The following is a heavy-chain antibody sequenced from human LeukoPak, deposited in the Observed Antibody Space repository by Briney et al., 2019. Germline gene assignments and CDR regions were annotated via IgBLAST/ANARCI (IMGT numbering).Heavy chain of an antibody. Sequence: SQTLSLTCTVSGGSISSGGYYWSWIRQPPGKGLEWIGYIYHSGSTYYNPSLKSRVTISVDRSKNQFSLKLSSVTAADTAVYYCTMVVAATAFAYWGQGTLVTVSS. V-gene: IGHV4-30-2*01. CDR2: IYHSGST. CDR1: GGSISSGGYY. CDR3: TMVVAATAFAY. J-gene: IGHJ4*02. D-gene: IGHD2-15*01.